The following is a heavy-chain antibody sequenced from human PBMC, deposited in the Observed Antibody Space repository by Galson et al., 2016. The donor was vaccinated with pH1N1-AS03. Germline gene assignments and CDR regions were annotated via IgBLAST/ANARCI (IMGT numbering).Heavy chain of an antibody. CDR3: ARHDVTAGADH. CDR1: GYRFGTYW. CDR2: IDPRDSYT. Sequence: QSGAEVKKPGQSLRISCKASGYRFGTYWISWVRQLPGKGLEWMGRIDPRDSYTNYNPSFEGHVTISSDTSISTVYQQWSSLKSSDTAIYYCARHDVTAGADHWGQGTLVTVSS. D-gene: IGHD5-18*01. J-gene: IGHJ4*02. V-gene: IGHV5-10-1*01.